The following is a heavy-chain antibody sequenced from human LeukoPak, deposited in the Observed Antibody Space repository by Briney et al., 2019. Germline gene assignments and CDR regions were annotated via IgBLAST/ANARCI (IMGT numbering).Heavy chain of an antibody. D-gene: IGHD1-26*01. J-gene: IGHJ6*03. CDR2: ISGSGGST. CDR3: ARDPYSGSYGADYYYYMDV. Sequence: GGSLRLSCAASGFTFSSYGMSWVRQAPGKGLEWVSAISGSGGSTYYADSVKGRFTIPRDNSKNTLYLQMNSLRAEDTAVYYCARDPYSGSYGADYYYYMDVWGKGTTVTISS. V-gene: IGHV3-23*01. CDR1: GFTFSSYG.